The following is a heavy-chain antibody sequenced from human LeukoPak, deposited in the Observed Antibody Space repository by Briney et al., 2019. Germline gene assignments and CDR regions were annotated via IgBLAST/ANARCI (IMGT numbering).Heavy chain of an antibody. CDR1: GFTVSSNY. CDR2: IYSGGST. V-gene: IGHV3-53*01. CDR3: ARVRLLWFGELDAFDI. Sequence: SGGSLRLSCAASGFTVSSNYMSWVRQAPGKGLEWVSVIYSGGSTYYADSVKGRFTISRDNSKNTLYLQMNSLRAEDTAVYYCARVRLLWFGELDAFDIWAKGQWSPSLQ. D-gene: IGHD3-10*01. J-gene: IGHJ3*02.